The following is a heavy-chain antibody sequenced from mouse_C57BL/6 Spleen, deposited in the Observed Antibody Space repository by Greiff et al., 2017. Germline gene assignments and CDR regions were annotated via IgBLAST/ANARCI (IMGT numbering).Heavy chain of an antibody. V-gene: IGHV3-4*01. CDR2: ISSSGST. Sequence: EVKLQESGPALVKPSQTVSLTCTVTGYSITNGNHWWNWIRQVSGSKLEWIGYISSSGSTDSNPSLKSRISITRDTSQNQLFLQLNSVTTEDIATYYGARGYGSSPHVDYWGEGTTLTVSS. CDR3: ARGYGSSPHVDY. CDR1: GYSITNGNHW. J-gene: IGHJ2*01. D-gene: IGHD1-1*01.